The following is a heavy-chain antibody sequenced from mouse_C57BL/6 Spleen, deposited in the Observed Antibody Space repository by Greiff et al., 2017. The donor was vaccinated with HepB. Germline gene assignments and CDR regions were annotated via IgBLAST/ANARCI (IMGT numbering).Heavy chain of an antibody. D-gene: IGHD1-1*02. CDR2: INPGSGGT. Sequence: QVQLQQSGAELVRPGTSVKVSCKASGYAFTNYLIEWVKQRPGQGLEWIGVINPGSGGTNYNEKFKGKATLTADKSSSTAYMQLSSLTSEDTAIYYSYGGFAYWGQGTLVTVSA. V-gene: IGHV1-54*01. CDR3: YGGFAY. J-gene: IGHJ3*01. CDR1: GYAFTNYL.